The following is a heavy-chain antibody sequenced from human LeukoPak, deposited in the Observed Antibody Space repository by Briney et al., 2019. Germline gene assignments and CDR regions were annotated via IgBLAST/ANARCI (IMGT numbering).Heavy chain of an antibody. CDR2: ISSSGIT. CDR3: ARRPTYYYDTSGYNPDWYFDL. J-gene: IGHJ2*01. V-gene: IGHV4-4*09. Sequence: SETLSLTCTVSGGSISNYYWSWIRQPPGKGLQWIGYISSSGITNYNPSIKSRVPISVDTSKNQFSLKLSSVTAADTAVYYCARRPTYYYDTSGYNPDWYFDLWGRGTLVTVSS. D-gene: IGHD3-22*01. CDR1: GGSISNYY.